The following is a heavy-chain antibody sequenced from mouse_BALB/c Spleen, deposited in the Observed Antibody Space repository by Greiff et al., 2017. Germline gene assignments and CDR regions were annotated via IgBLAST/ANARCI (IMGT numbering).Heavy chain of an antibody. J-gene: IGHJ4*01. Sequence: EVKLMESGGGLVKPGGSLKLSCAASGFTFSSYAMSWVRQTPEKRLEWVATISSGGSYTYYPDSVKGRFTISRDNAKNTLYLQMSSLRSEDTAMYYCARKYGNYGAMDYWGQGTSVTVSS. CDR3: ARKYGNYGAMDY. D-gene: IGHD2-10*02. CDR2: ISSGGSYT. CDR1: GFTFSSYA. V-gene: IGHV5-9-3*01.